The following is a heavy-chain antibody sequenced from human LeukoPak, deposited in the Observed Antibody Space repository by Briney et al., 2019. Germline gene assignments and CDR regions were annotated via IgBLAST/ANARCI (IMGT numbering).Heavy chain of an antibody. V-gene: IGHV1-69*05. J-gene: IGHJ4*02. CDR3: ASGRWLQAPFDY. CDR2: IIPIFGTA. D-gene: IGHD5-24*01. CDR1: GGTFSSYA. Sequence: SVKVSCKASGGTFSSYAISWLRQAPGQGLEWMGRIIPIFGTANYAQKFQGRVTITTDESTSTAYMELSSLRSEDTAVYYCASGRWLQAPFDYWGQGTLVTVSS.